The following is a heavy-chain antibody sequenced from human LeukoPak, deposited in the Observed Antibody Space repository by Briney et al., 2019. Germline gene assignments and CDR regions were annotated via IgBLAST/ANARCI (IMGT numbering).Heavy chain of an antibody. CDR1: GYTFTSYD. CDR2: MSPNSGNT. D-gene: IGHD3-3*01. V-gene: IGHV1-8*01. CDR3: ARGGRTREWLSFY. J-gene: IGHJ4*02. Sequence: ASVKVSCKASGYTFTSYDINWVRQAPGQGLEWMGWMSPNSGNTGYAQKFQGRVTMTRNTSISTAYMELSSLRSEDTAVYYCARGGRTREWLSFYWGQGTLVTVSS.